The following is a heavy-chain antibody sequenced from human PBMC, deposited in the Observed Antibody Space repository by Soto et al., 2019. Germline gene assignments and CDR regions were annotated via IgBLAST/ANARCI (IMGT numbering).Heavy chain of an antibody. Sequence: SQTLSLTCAISGDSVSSNSAAWNWIRQSPSRGLEWLGRTYYRSKWYNDYAVSVKSRITINPDTSKNQFSLQLNPVTPEDTAVYYCAREQLRLYYYYYGMDVWGQGTTVTVSS. V-gene: IGHV6-1*01. CDR3: AREQLRLYYYYYGMDV. CDR2: TYYRSKWYN. D-gene: IGHD5-18*01. CDR1: GDSVSSNSAA. J-gene: IGHJ6*02.